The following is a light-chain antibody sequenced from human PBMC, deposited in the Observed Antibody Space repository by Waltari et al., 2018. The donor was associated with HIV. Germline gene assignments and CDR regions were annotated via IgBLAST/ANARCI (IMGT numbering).Light chain of an antibody. V-gene: IGLV1-51*01. Sequence: QSVLTQPPSVSAAPGQKVTISCSGSSSKFGNDFVSWYQHLPGAAPKLLIYDNAKRPSAFSDSFSGSKSGTSAPLGITGLQTGDESDYYCGTWDTSLGAGVFGGGTKLTVL. J-gene: IGLJ3*02. CDR1: SSKFGNDF. CDR2: DNA. CDR3: GTWDTSLGAGV.